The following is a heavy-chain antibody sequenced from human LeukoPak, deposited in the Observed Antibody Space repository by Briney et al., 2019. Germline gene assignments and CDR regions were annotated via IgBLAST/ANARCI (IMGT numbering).Heavy chain of an antibody. CDR3: ARERVKDYDILTGSYHYYYYMDV. J-gene: IGHJ6*03. D-gene: IGHD3-9*01. V-gene: IGHV3-48*01. CDR2: ITSSSSTI. Sequence: PGGSLRLSCAASGFTFSTYSMNWVRQAPGKGLEWVSYITSSSSTIHYADSVKGRFTISRDNAKNSLYLKMNSLRAEDTAVYYCARERVKDYDILTGSYHYYYYMDVWGKGTTVTVSS. CDR1: GFTFSTYS.